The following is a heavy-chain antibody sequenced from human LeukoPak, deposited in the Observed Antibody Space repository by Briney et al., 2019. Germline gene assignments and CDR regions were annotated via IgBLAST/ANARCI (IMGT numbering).Heavy chain of an antibody. CDR2: INPNSGGT. D-gene: IGHD3-3*01. CDR1: GYTFTGYY. J-gene: IGHJ4*02. CDR3: ARGYDDFWSGYYSPHYYFDY. V-gene: IGHV1-2*02. Sequence: ASVKVSCKASGYTFTGYYMHWVRQAPGQGLEGMGWINPNSGGTNYAQKFQGRVTMTRDTSISTAYMELSRLRSDDTAVYYCARGYDDFWSGYYSPHYYFDYWGQGTLVTVSS.